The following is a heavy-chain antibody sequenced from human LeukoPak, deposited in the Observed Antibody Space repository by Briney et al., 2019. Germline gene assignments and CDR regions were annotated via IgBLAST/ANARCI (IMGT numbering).Heavy chain of an antibody. Sequence: SETLSLTCTVSGGSISNYYWTWIRQPPGKGLEWIGYIYYSGSTNYNPSLKSRVTISVDTSKNQFSLKLTSVTAADTAVYYCASQAVYSSSWSPTFDYWGQGTLVTVSS. CDR1: GGSISNYY. D-gene: IGHD6-13*01. V-gene: IGHV4-59*08. CDR3: ASQAVYSSSWSPTFDY. CDR2: IYYSGST. J-gene: IGHJ4*02.